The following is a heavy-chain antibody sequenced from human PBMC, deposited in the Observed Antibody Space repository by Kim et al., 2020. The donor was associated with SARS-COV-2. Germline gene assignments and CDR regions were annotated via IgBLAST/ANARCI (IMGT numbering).Heavy chain of an antibody. CDR3: ARVQLYCSSTSCDRRGMSLLDY. D-gene: IGHD2-2*01. CDR1: GGSFSGYY. J-gene: IGHJ4*02. CDR2: INHSGST. V-gene: IGHV4-34*01. Sequence: SETLSLTCAVYGGSFSGYYWSWIRQPPGKGLEWIGEINHSGSTNYNPSLKSRVTISVDTSKNQFSLKLSSVTAADTAVYYCARVQLYCSSTSCDRRGMSLLDYWGQGTLVTVSS.